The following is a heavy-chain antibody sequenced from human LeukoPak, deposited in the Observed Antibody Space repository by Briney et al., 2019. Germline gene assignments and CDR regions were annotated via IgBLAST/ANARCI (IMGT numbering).Heavy chain of an antibody. V-gene: IGHV1-18*01. CDR2: ISAYNGNT. CDR1: GYTFTSYG. J-gene: IGHJ4*02. Sequence: ASVKVSCKASGYTFTSYGISWVRQAPGQGLEWMGWISAYNGNTNYAQKLQGRVTMTTDTSTSTAHMELRSLRSDDTAVYYCARDIAVTIPADYWGQGTLVTVSS. D-gene: IGHD6-19*01. CDR3: ARDIAVTIPADY.